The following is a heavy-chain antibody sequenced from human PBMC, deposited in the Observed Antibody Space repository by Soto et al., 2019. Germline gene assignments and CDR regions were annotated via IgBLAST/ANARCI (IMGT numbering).Heavy chain of an antibody. CDR1: GFTFSSYG. D-gene: IGHD6-13*01. CDR3: VRDTSGYSESTSNWFDP. J-gene: IGHJ5*02. V-gene: IGHV3-33*01. Sequence: GGSLRLSCAASGFTFSSYGMHWVRQAPGKGLEWVAVIWYDGSNKYYADSVKGRFTISRDNSKNTLYLQMNSLRAEDTAVYYCVRDTSGYSESTSNWFDPWGQGTLVTVSS. CDR2: IWYDGSNK.